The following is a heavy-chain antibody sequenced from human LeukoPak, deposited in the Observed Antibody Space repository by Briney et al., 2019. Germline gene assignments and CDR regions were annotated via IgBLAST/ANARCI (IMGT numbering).Heavy chain of an antibody. Sequence: GGSLRLSCAASGFSVSSNYMNWVRQAPGKGLEWVSVLYGGGSAYYADSVKGRFTISRDNSKNTLYLQMNSLRAEDTAVYYCARFKFRGAIFGEAPQYFDYWGQGTLVTVFS. CDR2: LYGGGSA. CDR1: GFSVSSNY. J-gene: IGHJ4*02. CDR3: ARFKFRGAIFGEAPQYFDY. V-gene: IGHV3-53*01. D-gene: IGHD3-3*01.